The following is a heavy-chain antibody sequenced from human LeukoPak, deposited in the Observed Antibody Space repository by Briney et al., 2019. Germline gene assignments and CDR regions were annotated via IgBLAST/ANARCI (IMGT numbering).Heavy chain of an antibody. J-gene: IGHJ5*02. CDR2: ISAYNGNT. V-gene: IGHV1-18*01. CDR3: ARVRGSGSYKWFDP. Sequence: GASVKVSCKASGYTFTSYGINWVRQAPGQGLEWMGWISAYNGNTNYAQKLQGRVTMTTDTSTSTAYMELRSLRSDDTAVYYCARVRGSGSYKWFDPWGQGTLVTVSS. CDR1: GYTFTSYG. D-gene: IGHD3-10*01.